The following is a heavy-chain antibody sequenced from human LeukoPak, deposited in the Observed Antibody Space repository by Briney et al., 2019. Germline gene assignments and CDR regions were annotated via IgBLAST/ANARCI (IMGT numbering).Heavy chain of an antibody. CDR2: TRYDGSNK. D-gene: IGHD3-16*02. J-gene: IGHJ4*02. CDR3: AKDAYDYVWGSYRFGTSFDY. Sequence: GGSLRLSCAASGFTFSSYGMHWVRQAPGKGLEWVAFTRYDGSNKYYADSVKGRFTISRDNSKNTLYLQMNSLRAEDTAVYYCAKDAYDYVWGSYRFGTSFDYWGQGTLVTVSS. CDR1: GFTFSSYG. V-gene: IGHV3-30*02.